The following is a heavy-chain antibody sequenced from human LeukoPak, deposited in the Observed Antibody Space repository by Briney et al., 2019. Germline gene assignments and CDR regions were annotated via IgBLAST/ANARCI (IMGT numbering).Heavy chain of an antibody. CDR1: GGSISSYY. CDR3: ARENIAAAGRKAPNNWFDP. V-gene: IGHV4-59*01. D-gene: IGHD6-13*01. Sequence: SETLSLTCTVSGGSISSYYWSWIRQPPGKGLEWIGCIYYSGSTNYNPSLKSRVTISVDTSKNQFSLKLSSVTAADTAVYYCARENIAAAGRKAPNNWFDPWGQGTLVTVSS. J-gene: IGHJ5*02. CDR2: IYYSGST.